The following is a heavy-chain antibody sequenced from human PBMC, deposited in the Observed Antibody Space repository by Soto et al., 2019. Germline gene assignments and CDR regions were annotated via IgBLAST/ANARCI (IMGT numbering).Heavy chain of an antibody. CDR3: ATMGTPATGLYYFDY. J-gene: IGHJ4*02. D-gene: IGHD1-7*01. Sequence: SVKVSCKASGGTFRNYPINWVRQAPGQGLEWMGSIFPLTDIPDYAQNFQARLTISADKSTSTAYMELSSLTSDDTAVYYCATMGTPATGLYYFDYWGQGTLVTVSS. CDR2: IFPLTDIP. V-gene: IGHV1-69*02. CDR1: GGTFRNYP.